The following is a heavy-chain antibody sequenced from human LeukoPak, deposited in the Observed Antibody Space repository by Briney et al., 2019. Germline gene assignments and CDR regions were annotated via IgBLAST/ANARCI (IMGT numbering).Heavy chain of an antibody. J-gene: IGHJ3*02. Sequence: LRLSCAASGFTFSSYSMNWVRQPPGKGLEWIGYIYYSGSTYYNPSLKSRVTISVDTSKNQFSLKLSSVTAADTAVYYCARVSGPGMTDAFDIWGQGTMVTVSS. V-gene: IGHV4-30-4*08. CDR2: IYYSGST. D-gene: IGHD1-26*01. CDR3: ARVSGPGMTDAFDI. CDR1: GFTFSSYS.